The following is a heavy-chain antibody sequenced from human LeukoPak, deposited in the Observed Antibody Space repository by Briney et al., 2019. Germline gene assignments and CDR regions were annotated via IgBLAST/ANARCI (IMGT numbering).Heavy chain of an antibody. CDR1: GLTVSSNY. CDR2: TYSGGST. V-gene: IGHV3-53*01. J-gene: IGHJ4*02. Sequence: GGSLRFSCVASGLTVSSNYMSWVRQAPGKEREGVSVTYSGGSTYYADSVKGRFTISRDNSKNTLYLQMNSLRAEDTAVYYCARDGRGITAAGSPLVFDFWGQGTLVTVSS. CDR3: ARDGRGITAAGSPLVFDF. D-gene: IGHD6-13*01.